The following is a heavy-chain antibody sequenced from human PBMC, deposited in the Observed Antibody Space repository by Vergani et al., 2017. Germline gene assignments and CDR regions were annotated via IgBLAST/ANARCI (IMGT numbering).Heavy chain of an antibody. J-gene: IGHJ2*01. CDR2: IHNRGKT. Sequence: QVRLEESGPGLVKPSETLSLTCSVSGYSIGSGFYWAWIRQSPGEGLQWLTSIHNRGKTYHNPSLKSRVSVPLNTSKNRFSLNLTSVTATDTAVYYCARSQGDYWYFDLWGPGSLVTVSS. CDR1: GYSIGSGFY. D-gene: IGHD2-21*01. V-gene: IGHV4-38-2*01. CDR3: ARSQGDYWYFDL.